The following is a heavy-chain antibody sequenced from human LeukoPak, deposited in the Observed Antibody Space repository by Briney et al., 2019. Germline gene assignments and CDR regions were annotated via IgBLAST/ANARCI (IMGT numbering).Heavy chain of an antibody. J-gene: IGHJ6*02. V-gene: IGHV4-59*01. Sequence: PSETLSLTCTVSGGSISSYYWSWIRQPPGKGLEWIGYIYYSGSTNYNPSLKSRVTISVDTSKNQFSLKLSSATAADTAVYYCARDRIVVVPAAGAPGDYYYYYGMDVWGQGTTVTVSS. CDR2: IYYSGST. D-gene: IGHD2-2*01. CDR1: GGSISSYY. CDR3: ARDRIVVVPAAGAPGDYYYYYGMDV.